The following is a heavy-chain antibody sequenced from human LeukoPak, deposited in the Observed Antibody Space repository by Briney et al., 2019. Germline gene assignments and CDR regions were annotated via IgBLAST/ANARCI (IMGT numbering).Heavy chain of an antibody. D-gene: IGHD6-19*01. CDR2: ISYDGSNK. CDR1: GFTFSSYG. J-gene: IGHJ2*01. Sequence: SGGSLRLSCAASGFTFSSYGMHWVRQAPGKGLEWVAVISYDGSNKDYADSVKGRFTISRDNSKNTLYLQMNSLRAEDTAVYYCAKGRYSSGWNWYFYLWGRGTLVTVSS. V-gene: IGHV3-30*18. CDR3: AKGRYSSGWNWYFYL.